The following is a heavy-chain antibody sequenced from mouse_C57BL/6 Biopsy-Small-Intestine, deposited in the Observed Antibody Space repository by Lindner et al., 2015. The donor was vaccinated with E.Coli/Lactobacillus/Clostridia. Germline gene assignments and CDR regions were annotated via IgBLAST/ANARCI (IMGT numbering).Heavy chain of an antibody. CDR1: GYTFTGYY. J-gene: IGHJ1*01. CDR2: INPKSGGA. CDR3: ARGGAPDYGDPARRPLYYYGMDV. D-gene: IGHD1-1*01. V-gene: IGHV1-72*04. Sequence: SVKVSCKASGYTFTGYYIHWVRRAPGQGLEWMGWINPKSGGAKYDQKFQGRVTMTRDTSISTVYMDLSRLRSDDTAVYYCARGGAPDYGDPARRPLYYYGMDVWGQGTTVTVSS.